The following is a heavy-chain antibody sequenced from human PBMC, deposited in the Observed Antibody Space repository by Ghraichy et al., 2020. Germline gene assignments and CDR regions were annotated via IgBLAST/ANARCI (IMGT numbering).Heavy chain of an antibody. CDR3: ARGPTVTTGIFDY. Sequence: SLNISCAVSGGSISSGGYSWSWIRQPPGKGLEWIGYIYHSGSTYYNPSLKSRVTISVDRSKNQFSLKLSSVTAADTAVYYCARGPTVTTGIFDYWGQGTLVTVSS. CDR1: GGSISSGGYS. J-gene: IGHJ4*02. V-gene: IGHV4-30-2*01. D-gene: IGHD4-17*01. CDR2: IYHSGST.